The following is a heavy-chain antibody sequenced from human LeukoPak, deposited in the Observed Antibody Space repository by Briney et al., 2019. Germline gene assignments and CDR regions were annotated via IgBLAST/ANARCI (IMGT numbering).Heavy chain of an antibody. J-gene: IGHJ6*02. CDR3: ARGAYSSAWCTFYYYGMDV. CDR1: GGSISNYY. CDR2: IYYSGST. D-gene: IGHD6-19*01. Sequence: SETLSLTCTVSGGSISNYYWSWIRQPPGKGLEWIGYIYYSGSTNHNPSLKSRVTISVDSSKNQFSLKLSSVTAADTAVYYCARGAYSSAWCTFYYYGMDVWGQGTTVTVS. V-gene: IGHV4-59*01.